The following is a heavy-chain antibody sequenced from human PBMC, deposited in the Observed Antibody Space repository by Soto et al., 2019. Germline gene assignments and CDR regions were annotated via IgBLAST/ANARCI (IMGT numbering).Heavy chain of an antibody. CDR3: ARADCSSTSCYVGGIDY. CDR2: ISAYNGNT. D-gene: IGHD2-2*01. J-gene: IGHJ4*02. V-gene: IGHV1-18*01. Sequence: QVKLVQFGAEVKKLGASVKVSCRASGSTFTSYGISWVRQAPGQGLEGMGWISAYNGNTNYAQKLQGRVTMTTDTSTSTAYMELRSLRSDDTAVYYCARADCSSTSCYVGGIDYWGQGTLVTVSS. CDR1: GSTFTSYG.